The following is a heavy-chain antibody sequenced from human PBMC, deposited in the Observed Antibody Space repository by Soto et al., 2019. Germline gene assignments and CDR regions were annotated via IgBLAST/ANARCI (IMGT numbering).Heavy chain of an antibody. CDR2: ISSTTNYI. Sequence: VGSLRLSCAASGFTFTRYSMNWVRQAPGKGLEWVSSISSTTNYIYYGDSMKGRFTISRDNAKNSLYLEMNSLRAEDTAVYYCARESEDLTSKFDYWGQVTLVTVSS. J-gene: IGHJ4*02. V-gene: IGHV3-21*06. CDR1: GFTFTRYS. CDR3: ARESEDLTSKFDY.